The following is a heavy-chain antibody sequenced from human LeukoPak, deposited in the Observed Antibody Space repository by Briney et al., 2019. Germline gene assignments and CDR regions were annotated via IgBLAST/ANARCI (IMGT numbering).Heavy chain of an antibody. CDR3: ARGVGYYDSSGYYLDY. Sequence: SETLSLTCAVYGGSFSGYYWSWIRQPPGKGLEWIGEINHSGSTNYNPSLKSRVTISVDTSKNQFSLKLSSVTAADTAVYYCARGVGYYDSSGYYLDYWGQGTLVTVSS. CDR1: GGSFSGYY. V-gene: IGHV4-34*01. CDR2: INHSGST. J-gene: IGHJ4*02. D-gene: IGHD3-22*01.